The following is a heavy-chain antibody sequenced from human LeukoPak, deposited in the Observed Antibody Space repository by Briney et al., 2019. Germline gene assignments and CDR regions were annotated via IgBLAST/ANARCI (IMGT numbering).Heavy chain of an antibody. CDR3: ARDWSSGYYYAWYFDL. CDR2: IIPIFVTA. J-gene: IGHJ2*01. D-gene: IGHD3-22*01. Sequence: SSVKVSCKASGGTFSSYAISGVRQAPGQGLEWMGRIIPIFVTANYAQKFQGRVTMTTDESTRTAYMELSSLRSEDTAVYYCARDWSSGYYYAWYFDLWGRGTLVTVSS. CDR1: GGTFSSYA. V-gene: IGHV1-69*05.